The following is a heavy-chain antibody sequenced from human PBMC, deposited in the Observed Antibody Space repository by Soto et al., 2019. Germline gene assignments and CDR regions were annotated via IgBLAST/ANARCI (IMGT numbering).Heavy chain of an antibody. CDR3: AREIVTTGEYHFDS. Sequence: PGGSLRLSCAASGFTFSSYAMSWVRQAPGKGLEWVSAINRDGSSTSYADSVKGRVTISRDTAKNTLYLQMNSLRAEDTAVYYCAREIVTTGEYHFDSWGQGTLVTVSS. CDR2: INRDGSST. V-gene: IGHV3-74*01. J-gene: IGHJ4*02. CDR1: GFTFSSYA. D-gene: IGHD1-1*01.